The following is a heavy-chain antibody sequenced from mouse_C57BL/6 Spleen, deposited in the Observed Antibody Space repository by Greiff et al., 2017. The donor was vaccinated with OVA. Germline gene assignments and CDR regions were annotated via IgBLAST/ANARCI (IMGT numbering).Heavy chain of an antibody. J-gene: IGHJ2*01. CDR2: IRNKANGYTT. D-gene: IGHD1-2*01. V-gene: IGHV7-3*01. CDR3: ARSPLLGDYFDY. CDR1: GFTFTDYY. Sequence: EVKLVESGGGLVQPGGSLSLSCAASGFTFTDYYMSWVRQPPGKALEWLGFIRNKANGYTTEYSASVKGRFTISRDNSQSILYLQMNALRAEDSATYYCARSPLLGDYFDYWGQGTTLTVSS.